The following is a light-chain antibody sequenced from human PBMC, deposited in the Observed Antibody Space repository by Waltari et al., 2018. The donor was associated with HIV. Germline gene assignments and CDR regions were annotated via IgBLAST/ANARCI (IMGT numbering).Light chain of an antibody. CDR2: DDS. Sequence: SYVLTQPPSVSVAPGQTARITCEGNNIGSQSVHGYQQRPGQAPALVVHDDSDRPSGVPVRFSGSNSWNTATLAHSRVEAGDEADYYCQVWHSNSDHVVFGGGTKLTVL. J-gene: IGLJ2*01. V-gene: IGLV3-21*02. CDR3: QVWHSNSDHVV. CDR1: NIGSQS.